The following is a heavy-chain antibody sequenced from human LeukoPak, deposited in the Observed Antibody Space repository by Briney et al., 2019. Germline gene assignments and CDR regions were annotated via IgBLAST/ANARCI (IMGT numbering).Heavy chain of an antibody. D-gene: IGHD4-23*01. Sequence: SETLSLTYAVSGGSISSGGYYWSWIRQHPGKGLEWIGYIYYSGSTYYNPSLKSRVTISVDTSKNQFSLKLSSVTAADTAAYYCARVPVLYGGKTVQDYWGQGTLVTVSS. CDR3: ARVPVLYGGKTVQDY. CDR2: IYYSGST. V-gene: IGHV4-31*11. J-gene: IGHJ4*02. CDR1: GGSISSGGYY.